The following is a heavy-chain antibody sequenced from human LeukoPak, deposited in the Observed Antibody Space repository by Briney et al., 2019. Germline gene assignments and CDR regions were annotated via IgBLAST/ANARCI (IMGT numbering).Heavy chain of an antibody. CDR2: INSDGSST. Sequence: GGSLRLSCAASGFTFSSYWMHWVRQAPGEGLVWVSRINSDGSSTSYADSVKGRFTISRDNAKNTLYLQMNSLRAEDTAVYYCARDDPNTIFGVAASTHWFDPWGQGTLVTVSS. J-gene: IGHJ5*02. CDR1: GFTFSSYW. V-gene: IGHV3-74*01. D-gene: IGHD3-3*01. CDR3: ARDDPNTIFGVAASTHWFDP.